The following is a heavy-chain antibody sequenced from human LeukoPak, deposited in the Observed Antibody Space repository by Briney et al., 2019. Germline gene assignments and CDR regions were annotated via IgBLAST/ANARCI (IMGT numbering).Heavy chain of an antibody. V-gene: IGHV3-74*01. Sequence: PGGSLRLSCGASGFTFSNFWMHWVRQVPGKGLVWVSRINSDGSSTSYADSVKGRFTISRDNAKNSLYLQMNSLRVEDTAVYYCAKLAKYFYGSETYYFFEHWGQGTPVTASS. CDR2: INSDGSST. CDR1: GFTFSNFW. J-gene: IGHJ4*02. CDR3: AKLAKYFYGSETYYFFEH. D-gene: IGHD3-10*01.